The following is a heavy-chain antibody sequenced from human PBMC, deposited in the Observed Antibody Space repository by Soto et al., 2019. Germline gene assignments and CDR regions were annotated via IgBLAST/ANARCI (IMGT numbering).Heavy chain of an antibody. V-gene: IGHV3-21*01. J-gene: IGHJ4*02. CDR2: ISSSCSYI. CDR3: ARGSPDFDWLLDFDY. D-gene: IGHD3-9*01. Sequence: DGSLRLSCAPSRFTFSSYSMNWDRQSGAKGLEWVSSISSSCSYIYSADSVKGRFTISRDNAKNSLYLQMNNLRAEDTAVYYCARGSPDFDWLLDFDYWGQGTLVTVSS. CDR1: RFTFSSYS.